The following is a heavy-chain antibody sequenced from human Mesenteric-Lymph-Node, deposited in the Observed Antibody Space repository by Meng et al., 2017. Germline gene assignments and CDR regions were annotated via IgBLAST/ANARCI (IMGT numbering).Heavy chain of an antibody. V-gene: IGHV3-23*01. CDR2: IGPGVDT. CDR3: GRDYTPPGYYDSSGYDY. Sequence: GESLKISCAASGFTFSNYAMGWVRQAPGKGLEWVSGIGPGVDTYYPDSVKGRFTISRDNSKNTLYLQMNSLRAGDTAVYYCGRDYTPPGYYDSSGYDYWGQGTLVTVSS. CDR1: GFTFSNYA. D-gene: IGHD3-22*01. J-gene: IGHJ4*02.